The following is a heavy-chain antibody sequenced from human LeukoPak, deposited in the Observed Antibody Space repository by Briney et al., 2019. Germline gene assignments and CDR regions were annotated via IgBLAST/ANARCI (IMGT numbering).Heavy chain of an antibody. CDR2: ISAYNGNT. D-gene: IGHD3-9*01. Sequence: GASVKVSCKASVYTFTSYGISWVRQAPGQGLEWMGWISAYNGNTNYAQKLQGRVTMTTDTSTSTAYMELRSLRSDDTAVYYCARDVRLLRYFENWFDPWGQGTLVTVSS. CDR1: VYTFTSYG. J-gene: IGHJ5*02. V-gene: IGHV1-18*01. CDR3: ARDVRLLRYFENWFDP.